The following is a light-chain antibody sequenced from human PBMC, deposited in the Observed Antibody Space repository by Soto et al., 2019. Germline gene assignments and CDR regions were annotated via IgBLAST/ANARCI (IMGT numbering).Light chain of an antibody. J-gene: IGKJ4*01. V-gene: IGKV1-13*02. CDR2: DAS. CDR3: QQYYSYPST. CDR1: QGISSA. Sequence: AIQLTQSPSSLSASVGDRVTITCRASQGISSALAWYQQKPGKAPKLLIYDASTLESGVPSRFSGSGSGTDFTLTISCLQSEDFATYYCQQYYSYPSTFGGGTKVDIK.